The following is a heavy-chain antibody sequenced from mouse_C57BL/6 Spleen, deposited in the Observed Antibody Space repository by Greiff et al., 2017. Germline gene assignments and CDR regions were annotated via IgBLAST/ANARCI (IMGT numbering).Heavy chain of an antibody. CDR1: GYTFTSYW. D-gene: IGHD1-1*01. Sequence: QVQLQQPGAELVKPGASVKMSCKASGYTFTSYWITWVKQRPGQGLEWIGDIYPGSGSTNYNEKFKSKDTLTVDTSSSTAYMQLSSLTSEASAVYYCARLEIDYYGSSPYYYAMDYWGQGTSVTVSS. CDR2: IYPGSGST. V-gene: IGHV1-55*01. CDR3: ARLEIDYYGSSPYYYAMDY. J-gene: IGHJ4*01.